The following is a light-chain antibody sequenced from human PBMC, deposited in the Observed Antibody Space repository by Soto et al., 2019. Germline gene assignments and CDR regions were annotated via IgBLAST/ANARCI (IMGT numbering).Light chain of an antibody. CDR1: SGHSSYA. J-gene: IGLJ2*01. V-gene: IGLV4-69*01. Sequence: QLVLTQSPSASASLGASVKLTCTLSSGHSSYAIAWHQQQPEKGPRYLMKLNTDGSHSKGDGIPDRFSGSTSGAECYLTITSLQSGDEADYYCQTWGAGIGGFGGGTKLTV. CDR2: LNTDGSH. CDR3: QTWGAGIGG.